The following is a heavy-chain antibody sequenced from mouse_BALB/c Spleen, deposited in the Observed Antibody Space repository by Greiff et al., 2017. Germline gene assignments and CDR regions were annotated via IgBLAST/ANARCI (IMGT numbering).Heavy chain of an antibody. Sequence: QVQLQQSGPGLVAPSQSLSITCTVSGFSLTSYGVHWVRQPPGKGLEWLGVIWAGGSTNYNSALMSRLSISKDNSKSQVFLKMNSLQTDDTAMYYCARAPPSTFYAMDYWGQGTSVTVSA. CDR2: IWAGGST. J-gene: IGHJ4*01. D-gene: IGHD5-1*01. CDR1: GFSLTSYG. CDR3: ARAPPSTFYAMDY. V-gene: IGHV2-9*02.